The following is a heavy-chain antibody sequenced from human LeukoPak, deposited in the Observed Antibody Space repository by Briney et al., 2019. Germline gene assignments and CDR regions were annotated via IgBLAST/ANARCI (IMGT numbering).Heavy chain of an antibody. CDR1: GGSISSYY. CDR2: IYYSGST. V-gene: IGHV4-59*01. CDR3: ARGFGCSSTSCYRYYYYYMDV. J-gene: IGHJ6*03. D-gene: IGHD2-2*01. Sequence: SETLSLTCTVSGGSISSYYWSWIRQPPGKGLEWIGYIYYSGSTNYNPSLKSRVTISVDTSKNQFSLKLSSVTAADTAVYYCARGFGCSSTSCYRYYYYYMDVWGKGTTVTVSS.